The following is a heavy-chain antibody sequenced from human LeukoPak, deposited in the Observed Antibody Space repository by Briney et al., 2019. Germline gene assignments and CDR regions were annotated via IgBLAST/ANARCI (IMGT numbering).Heavy chain of an antibody. D-gene: IGHD3-10*01. J-gene: IGHJ5*02. CDR2: VKSKTDGGTT. Sequence: GGSLRLSCAASGFTFSNAWMTWVRQAPGKGLEWVGRVKSKTDGGTTNYAAPVKGRFTISRDDSKNTVFLQMVSLKSEDTTVYFCYASGRGPWGQGTLVTVSS. V-gene: IGHV3-15*01. CDR3: YASGRGP. CDR1: GFTFSNAW.